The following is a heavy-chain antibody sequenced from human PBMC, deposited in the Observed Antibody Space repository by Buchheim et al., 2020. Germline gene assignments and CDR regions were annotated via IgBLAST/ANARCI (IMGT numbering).Heavy chain of an antibody. CDR2: IKYDGSAK. Sequence: EVQLVESGGGLVQPGGSLRLSCVASGFTFSTNWMTWVRQAPGKGLEWVANIKYDGSAKGYLDSVKGRFTISRDNAKNSLYLQMNSLRAEDTAVYYCARRYHGDNYYDSSGYYYYFDYWGQGTL. J-gene: IGHJ4*02. CDR3: ARRYHGDNYYDSSGYYYYFDY. CDR1: GFTFSTNW. V-gene: IGHV3-7*01. D-gene: IGHD3-22*01.